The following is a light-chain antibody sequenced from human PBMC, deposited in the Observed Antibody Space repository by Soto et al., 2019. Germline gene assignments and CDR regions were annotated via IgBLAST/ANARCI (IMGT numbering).Light chain of an antibody. J-gene: IGKJ1*01. V-gene: IGKV1-5*03. CDR2: KAS. CDR1: ESISTY. Sequence: DIQMAESPSSLSASVGDRVTIACRASESISTYLNWYKMKPGKAPKLMIYKASTLKSGVPSRFSGSGSGTEFTLTISSLKPDDFETYYCQHYNSYSEAFGQGTKVDIK. CDR3: QHYNSYSEA.